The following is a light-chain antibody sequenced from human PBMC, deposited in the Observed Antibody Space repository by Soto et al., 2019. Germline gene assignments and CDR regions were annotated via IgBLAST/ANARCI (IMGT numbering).Light chain of an antibody. CDR3: QQFGSSPRT. J-gene: IGKJ1*01. Sequence: EIVLTQSPGTLSLSPGERATLSCRASQIVSSNFLAWSQQKPGQAPSLLIYDASNRATGIPDRFSGSGSGTDFTLTISRLEPEDFGVYYCQQFGSSPRTFGQGTKVDIK. CDR2: DAS. V-gene: IGKV3-20*01. CDR1: QIVSSNF.